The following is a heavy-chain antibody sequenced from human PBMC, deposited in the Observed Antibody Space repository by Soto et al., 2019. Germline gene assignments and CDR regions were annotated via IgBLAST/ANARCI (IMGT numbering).Heavy chain of an antibody. CDR1: GGSISSSSYY. V-gene: IGHV4-39*01. CDR2: IYYSGST. Sequence: PSETLSLTCTVSGGSISSSSYYWGWIRQPPGKGLEWIGSIYYSGSTYYNPSLKSRVTISVDTSKNQFSLKLSSVTAADAAVYYCARHHTMTLTVLWFDPWGQGTLVTVSS. J-gene: IGHJ5*02. CDR3: ARHHTMTLTVLWFDP. D-gene: IGHD2-2*01.